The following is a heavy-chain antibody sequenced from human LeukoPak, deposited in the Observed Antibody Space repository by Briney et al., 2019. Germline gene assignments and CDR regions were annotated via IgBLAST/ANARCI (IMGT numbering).Heavy chain of an antibody. V-gene: IGHV6-1*01. Sequence: SQTLSLTCAIYGDSVSINTAAWNWIRQSPSRGLEWLGRTNYRSKWFSDYAESVKSRITISPDTSKNQFSLQLNSVTPEDTAMYYCATEEGGAFPILGQGTMVTVSS. CDR1: GDSVSINTAA. CDR3: ATEEGGAFPI. CDR2: TNYRSKWFS. J-gene: IGHJ3*02.